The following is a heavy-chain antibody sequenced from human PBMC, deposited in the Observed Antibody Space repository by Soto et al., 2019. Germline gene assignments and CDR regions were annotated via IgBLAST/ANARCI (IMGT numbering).Heavy chain of an antibody. Sequence: EVQLLESGGGLVQPGGSLRLSCAASGFTFSSYAMSWVRQAPGKGLEWVSAISGSGGSTYYADSVKGRFTISRDNSRNTLYLQMNSLRAEDTAVYYCAKAVTAMDYKFDYWGQGTLVTVSS. V-gene: IGHV3-23*01. CDR3: AKAVTAMDYKFDY. J-gene: IGHJ4*02. CDR2: ISGSGGST. D-gene: IGHD5-18*01. CDR1: GFTFSSYA.